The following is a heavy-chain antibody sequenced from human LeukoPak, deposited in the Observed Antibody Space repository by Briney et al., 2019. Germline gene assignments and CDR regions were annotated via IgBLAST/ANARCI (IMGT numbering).Heavy chain of an antibody. V-gene: IGHV3-30*02. Sequence: GGSLRLSCAASGFTFSSYSMNWVRQAPGKGLEWVAFIRYDGSNKYYADSVKGRFTISRDNAKNSLYLQMDSLRAEDAAVYYCARTRSTPIFDNWGQGTLVTVSS. D-gene: IGHD1-1*01. CDR3: ARTRSTPIFDN. J-gene: IGHJ4*02. CDR2: IRYDGSNK. CDR1: GFTFSSYS.